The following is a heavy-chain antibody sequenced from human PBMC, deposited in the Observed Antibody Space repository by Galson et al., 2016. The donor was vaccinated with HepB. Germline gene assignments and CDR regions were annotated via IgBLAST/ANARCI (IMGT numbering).Heavy chain of an antibody. CDR2: ISYDGSNK. CDR1: GFTFSSYA. Sequence: SLRLSCAASGFTFSSYAMHWVRQAPGKGLEWVAVISYDGSNKYYADSVKGRFSISRDNSKNIVYLQMTGLRADDTAVYYCARDSPELRSFDWLLQGIDVFQDWGQGTMVTVSS. D-gene: IGHD3-9*01. CDR3: ARDSPELRSFDWLLQGIDVFQD. V-gene: IGHV3-30*04. J-gene: IGHJ1*01.